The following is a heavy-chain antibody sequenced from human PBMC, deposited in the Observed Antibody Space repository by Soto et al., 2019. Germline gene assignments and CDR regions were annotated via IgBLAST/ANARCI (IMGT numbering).Heavy chain of an antibody. J-gene: IGHJ4*02. CDR2: ISSSGSTI. Sequence: PGGSLRLSCAASGFTFSDYYMTWVRQAPGKELEWLAYISSSGSTIYYADSVTGRFTVSRDNAKNSLYLQMNSLRVEDTAVYYCARDMNWNGRRDFGYWGQGTLVTVSS. CDR3: ARDMNWNGRRDFGY. CDR1: GFTFSDYY. D-gene: IGHD1-1*01. V-gene: IGHV3-11*01.